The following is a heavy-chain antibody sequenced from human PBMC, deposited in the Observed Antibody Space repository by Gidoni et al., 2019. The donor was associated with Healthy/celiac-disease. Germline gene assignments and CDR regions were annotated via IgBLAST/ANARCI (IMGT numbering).Heavy chain of an antibody. J-gene: IGHJ5*02. CDR3: AKDADSSSWYLGWFDP. V-gene: IGHV3-23*01. CDR1: GFTFISYA. D-gene: IGHD6-13*01. Sequence: EVQLLESGGGLVQPGGSLRLSCAASGFTFISYAMSWVRQAPGKGLEWVSAISGSGGSTYYADAVKGRFTISRDNSKNTLYLQMNSLRAEDTAVYYCAKDADSSSWYLGWFDPWGQGTLVTVSS. CDR2: ISGSGGST.